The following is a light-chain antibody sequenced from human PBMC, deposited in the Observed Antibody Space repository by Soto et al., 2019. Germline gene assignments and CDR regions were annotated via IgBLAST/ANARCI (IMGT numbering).Light chain of an antibody. V-gene: IGKV3-15*01. Sequence: EIVMTQSPATLSVSPGERAILSFRASHSISINLAWYQQKPGQAPRLLIYAASNRATGVPARFSGSWSGTEFTLTISSLQSEDFAVYYCQQYNNWITFGQGTRLEI. J-gene: IGKJ5*01. CDR2: AAS. CDR1: HSISIN. CDR3: QQYNNWIT.